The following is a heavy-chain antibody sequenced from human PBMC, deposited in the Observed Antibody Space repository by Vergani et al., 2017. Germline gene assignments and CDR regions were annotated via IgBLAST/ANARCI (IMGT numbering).Heavy chain of an antibody. Sequence: QVQLQQSGPGLVKPSQTLPLTCAISGDSVSSNSAAWNWIRQSPSRGLEWLGRTYYRSKWYNDYAVSVKSRITINPDTSKNQFSLQLNSVTPEDTAVYYCAREGGQWLVRTYSWFDPWGQGTLVTVSS. CDR1: GDSVSSNSAA. CDR2: TYYRSKWYN. V-gene: IGHV6-1*01. J-gene: IGHJ5*02. D-gene: IGHD6-19*01. CDR3: AREGGQWLVRTYSWFDP.